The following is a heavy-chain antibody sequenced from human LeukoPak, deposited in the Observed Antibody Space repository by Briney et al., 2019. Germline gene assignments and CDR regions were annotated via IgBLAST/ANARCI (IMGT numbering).Heavy chain of an antibody. D-gene: IGHD2-2*01. CDR3: ARDPRGYCSSTSCHPWFDP. CDR1: GFTFSDYY. J-gene: IGHJ5*02. V-gene: IGHV3-11*01. Sequence: GGSLRLSCAASGFTFSDYYMSWIRQAPGKGLEWVSYISSSGSIIYYADSVKGRFTISRDNAKNSLYLQMNSLRAEDTAVYYCARDPRGYCSSTSCHPWFDPWGQGTLVTVSS. CDR2: ISSSGSII.